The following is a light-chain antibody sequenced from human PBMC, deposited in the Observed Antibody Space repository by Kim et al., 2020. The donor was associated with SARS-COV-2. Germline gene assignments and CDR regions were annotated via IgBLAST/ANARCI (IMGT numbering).Light chain of an antibody. V-gene: IGLV1-44*01. CDR2: NNN. CDR1: SSNIGSNT. J-gene: IGLJ3*02. Sequence: QSVLIQPPSASGTPGQRVTISCSGSSSNIGSNTVQWYQHLPGTAPKLLVHNNNQRPSGVPDRFSGSKSGTSASLAISGLQSDAEADYYCAAWDDSLNGWVFGGGTQLTVL. CDR3: AAWDDSLNGWV.